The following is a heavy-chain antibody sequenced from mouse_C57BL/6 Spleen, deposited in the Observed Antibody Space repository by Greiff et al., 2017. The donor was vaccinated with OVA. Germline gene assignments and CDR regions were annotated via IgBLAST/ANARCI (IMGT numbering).Heavy chain of an antibody. CDR1: GYTFTDYN. Sequence: EVQLQQSGPELVKPGASVKMSCKASGYTFTDYNMHWVKQSHGKSLEWIGYINPNNGGTSYNQKFKGKATLTVNKSSSTAYMELRSLTSEDSAVYYCARGRDYYGSSWAYWGQGTLVTVSA. V-gene: IGHV1-22*01. J-gene: IGHJ3*01. D-gene: IGHD1-1*01. CDR2: INPNNGGT. CDR3: ARGRDYYGSSWAY.